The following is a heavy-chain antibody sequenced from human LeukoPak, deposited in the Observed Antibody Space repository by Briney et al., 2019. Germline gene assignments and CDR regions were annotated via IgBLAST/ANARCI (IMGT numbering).Heavy chain of an antibody. J-gene: IGHJ4*02. CDR1: GYTFTTYA. Sequence: ASVTVSCTTSGYTFTTYAIHWVRQAPGDRLEWMGCFNVGHGNTEYSERFQGRVTITTDASATTHFMELSSLRSEDAAVNYCASQYYYGPTGYYGGFDYWGQGTPVTVSS. CDR3: ASQYYYGPTGYYGGFDY. D-gene: IGHD3-22*01. V-gene: IGHV1-3*01. CDR2: FNVGHGNT.